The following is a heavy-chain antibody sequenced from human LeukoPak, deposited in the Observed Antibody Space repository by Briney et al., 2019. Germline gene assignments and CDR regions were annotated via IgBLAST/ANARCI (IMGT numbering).Heavy chain of an antibody. CDR1: GFTFSNYW. Sequence: GGSLRLSCEGSGFTFSNYWMGWVRQAPGKGLQWVANIKTDGSEKYYVDSVKGRFTISRDNAKNSLYLQMNSLRAEDTAVYYCARGARDSSGWDAGAFDIWGQGTMVTVSS. J-gene: IGHJ3*02. CDR2: IKTDGSEK. D-gene: IGHD6-19*01. CDR3: ARGARDSSGWDAGAFDI. V-gene: IGHV3-7*01.